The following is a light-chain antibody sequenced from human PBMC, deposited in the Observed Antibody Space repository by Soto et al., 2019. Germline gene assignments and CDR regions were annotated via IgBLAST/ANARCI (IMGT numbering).Light chain of an antibody. Sequence: EIVMTQSPATLSVSPGERATLSCRASQSVSSNLACYQQKPGQVPRLLIYGASTRATGIPARFSGSGSGTEFTLTISSLQSEDFAVYYCQQYNNWPRTFGQGTKVDIK. J-gene: IGKJ1*01. CDR1: QSVSSN. CDR3: QQYNNWPRT. CDR2: GAS. V-gene: IGKV3D-15*01.